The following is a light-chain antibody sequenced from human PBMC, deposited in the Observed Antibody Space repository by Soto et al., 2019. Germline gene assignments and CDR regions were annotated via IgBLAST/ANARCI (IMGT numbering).Light chain of an antibody. CDR2: DVS. Sequence: QSALTQPPSVSGSPGQAVTISCSGTSSDVGSYNRVSWYQQPPGTAPKLMLYDVSNRPSGVSDRFSGSKSGNTASLTISGLQAEDEADYYCSSFTSSSTYVFGTGTQLTVL. CDR1: SSDVGSYNR. CDR3: SSFTSSSTYV. V-gene: IGLV2-18*02. J-gene: IGLJ1*01.